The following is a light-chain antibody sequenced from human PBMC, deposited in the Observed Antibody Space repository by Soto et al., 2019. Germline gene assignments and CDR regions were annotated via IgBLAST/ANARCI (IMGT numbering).Light chain of an antibody. CDR1: SSNIGSNT. CDR2: SNN. V-gene: IGLV1-44*01. CDR3: AAWDDSLNGLV. J-gene: IGLJ1*01. Sequence: QSVVTQPPSASLSPGQRVTISCSGSSSNIGSNTVNWYQQLPGTAPKLLIYSNNQRPSGVPDRFSGSKSGTSASLAISGLQSEDEADYYCAAWDDSLNGLVFGTGTKVTVL.